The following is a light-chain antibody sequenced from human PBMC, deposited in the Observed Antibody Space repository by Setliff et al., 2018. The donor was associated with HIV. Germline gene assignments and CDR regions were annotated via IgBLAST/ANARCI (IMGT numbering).Light chain of an antibody. CDR2: EVS. J-gene: IGLJ1*01. V-gene: IGLV2-14*01. CDR1: STDIGGYNY. CDR3: SSYAITNTLP. Sequence: QSALTQPASVSGSPRQSITISCTGTSTDIGGYNYVSWYQQHPGKAPKLLIYEVSNRPSGVSDRFSGSKSGNTASLTISGLQPEDEADYYCSSYAITNTLPFGTGTKV.